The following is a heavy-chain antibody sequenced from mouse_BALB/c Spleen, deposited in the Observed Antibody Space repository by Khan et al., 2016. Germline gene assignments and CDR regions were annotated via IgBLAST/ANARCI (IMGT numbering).Heavy chain of an antibody. CDR3: ARYYDYDYFDY. J-gene: IGHJ2*01. Sequence: EVKLLESGPGLVKPSQSLSLTCTVTGYSITSDYAWNWIRQFPGNKLEWMGYISYSGSTSYNPSLKSRISITRDTSKNQFFLQLNSVTTEDTATXYCARYYDYDYFDYWGQGTTLTVSS. CDR2: ISYSGST. V-gene: IGHV3-2*02. D-gene: IGHD2-4*01. CDR1: GYSITSDYA.